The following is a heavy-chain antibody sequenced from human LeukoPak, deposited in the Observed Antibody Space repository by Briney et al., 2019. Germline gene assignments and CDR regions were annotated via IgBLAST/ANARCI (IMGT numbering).Heavy chain of an antibody. D-gene: IGHD2-15*01. CDR2: IYYSGST. CDR1: GGSISRNSYY. Sequence: SETLSLTCTVSGGSISRNSYYWGWIRQPPGKGLEWIGSIYYSGSTYYYPSLKSRVTISIDTSKNQFSLKLSSVTAADTAVYYCARGAGYCSGGSCYSPRSHWYFDLWGRGTLVTVSS. CDR3: ARGAGYCSGGSCYSPRSHWYFDL. J-gene: IGHJ2*01. V-gene: IGHV4-39*01.